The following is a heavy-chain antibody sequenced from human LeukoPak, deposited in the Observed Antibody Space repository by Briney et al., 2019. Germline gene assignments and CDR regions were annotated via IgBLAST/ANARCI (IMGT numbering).Heavy chain of an antibody. CDR3: AAHRYSVY. CDR2: IYYSGST. D-gene: IGHD1-26*01. J-gene: IGHJ4*02. Sequence: SETLSPTCTVSGGSISSYYWSWIRQPPGKGLEWIGYIYYSGSTNYNPSLKSRVTISVDTSKNQFSLKLSSVTAADTAVYYCAAHRYSVYWGQGTLVTVSS. CDR1: GGSISSYY. V-gene: IGHV4-59*08.